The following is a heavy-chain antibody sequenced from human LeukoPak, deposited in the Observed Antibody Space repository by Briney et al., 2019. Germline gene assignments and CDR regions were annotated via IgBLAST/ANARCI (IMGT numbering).Heavy chain of an antibody. Sequence: PGGSLRLSCTASGLSFTNPWMNSVPQAPGKGLERVRRIKSKADGAITDYAAPVKGRITVSRDDSRSTMYLQMNSLKSDDTAVYYCTTASYSESGSSAPIDFWGQGTLVAVSS. CDR2: IKSKADGAIT. J-gene: IGHJ4*02. D-gene: IGHD3-10*01. CDR3: TTASYSESGSSAPIDF. V-gene: IGHV3-15*01. CDR1: GLSFTNPW.